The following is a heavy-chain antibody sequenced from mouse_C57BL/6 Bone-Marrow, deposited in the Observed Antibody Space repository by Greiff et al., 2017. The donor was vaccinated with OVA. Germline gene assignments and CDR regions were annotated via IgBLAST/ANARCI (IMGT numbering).Heavy chain of an antibody. V-gene: IGHV3-6*01. CDR1: GYSITSGYY. CDR2: ISYDGSN. D-gene: IGHD2-2*01. J-gene: IGHJ4*01. Sequence: EVQRVESGPGLVKPSQSLSLTCSVTGYSITSGYYWNWIRQFPGNKLEWMGYISYDGSNNYNPSLKNRISITRDTSKNQFFLKLNSVTTEDTATYYCARGPYGYDDAMDYWGQGTSVTVSS. CDR3: ARGPYGYDDAMDY.